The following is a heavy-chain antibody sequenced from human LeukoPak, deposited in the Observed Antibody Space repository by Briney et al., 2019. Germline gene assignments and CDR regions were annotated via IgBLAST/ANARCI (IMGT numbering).Heavy chain of an antibody. V-gene: IGHV3-48*04. CDR3: ARVDYYGSGSYYNY. D-gene: IGHD3-10*01. Sequence: GGSLRLSCGASGFTFSSYWMHWVRQAPGKGLEWVSYISSSGSTIYYADSVKGRFTISRDNAKNSLYLQMNSLRAEDTAVYYCARVDYYGSGSYYNYWGQGTLVTVSS. J-gene: IGHJ4*02. CDR2: ISSSGSTI. CDR1: GFTFSSYW.